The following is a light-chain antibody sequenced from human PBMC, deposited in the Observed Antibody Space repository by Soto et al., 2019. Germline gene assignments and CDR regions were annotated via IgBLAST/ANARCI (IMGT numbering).Light chain of an antibody. CDR2: GAS. Sequence: EIVLTQSPGTLSLSPGERATLSCRASQSVSSSYLAWYQQKPGQAPRLLIYGASSRATGIPDRFSGSGSGTDFTLTISRLEPEDFAVNYCQKYGSSPYTFGQRTKPEIK. J-gene: IGKJ2*01. CDR1: QSVSSSY. V-gene: IGKV3-20*01. CDR3: QKYGSSPYT.